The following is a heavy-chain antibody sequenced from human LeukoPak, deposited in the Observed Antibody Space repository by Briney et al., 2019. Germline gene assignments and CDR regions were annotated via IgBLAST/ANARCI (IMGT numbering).Heavy chain of an antibody. CDR1: GSSISSYY. Sequence: SETLSLTCTVSGSSISSYYWSWIRQPPGKGLEWIGYVSYSGSTNYNPSLKSRVTISVDTSKNQFSLKLSSVTAADTAVYYCARHYDSSGYWYYFDYWGQGTLVTVSS. CDR3: ARHYDSSGYWYYFDY. J-gene: IGHJ4*02. D-gene: IGHD3-22*01. V-gene: IGHV4-59*08. CDR2: VSYSGST.